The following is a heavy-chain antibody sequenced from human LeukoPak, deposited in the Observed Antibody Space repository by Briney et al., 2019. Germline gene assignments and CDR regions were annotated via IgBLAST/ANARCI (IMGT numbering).Heavy chain of an antibody. J-gene: IGHJ4*02. CDR3: VRYRDAPQTMSSNFDY. D-gene: IGHD1-1*01. V-gene: IGHV3-7*01. Sequence: GGSLRLSCAGSGFTLSNFFMTWVRQAPGKGLEWVANTGPDGSEKNYVDSVRGRFTISKDNAKNSLYLEMNSLRAEDTAVYYCVRYRDAPQTMSSNFDYWGQGTLVTVSS. CDR1: GFTLSNFF. CDR2: TGPDGSEK.